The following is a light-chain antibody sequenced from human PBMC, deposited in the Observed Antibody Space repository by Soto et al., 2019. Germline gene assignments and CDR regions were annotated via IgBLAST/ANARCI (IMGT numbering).Light chain of an antibody. Sequence: DIQMTQSPSTLSASVEDRVTITCRASQSIGDLLAWYQQKPGEAPKLLIYKASYLESGVPSRFSGSGSGTEFTLTISSLQPDDLATYYCQHYSAFSVTFGQGTKVEIK. J-gene: IGKJ1*01. CDR2: KAS. CDR3: QHYSAFSVT. V-gene: IGKV1-5*03. CDR1: QSIGDL.